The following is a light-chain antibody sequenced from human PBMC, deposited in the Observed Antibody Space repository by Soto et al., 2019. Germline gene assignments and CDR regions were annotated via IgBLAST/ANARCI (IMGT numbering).Light chain of an antibody. CDR2: AAS. CDR1: QDISSS. J-gene: IGKJ1*01. Sequence: DIQLTQSPPFLSASVGDRVTITCRASQDISSSLAWYQQKPGKAPKLLIFAASTLQSGVPSRFSGSGSGTEFTLTISSLQPEDFATYYCQQFHTYPRTFGQGTKAESK. V-gene: IGKV1-9*01. CDR3: QQFHTYPRT.